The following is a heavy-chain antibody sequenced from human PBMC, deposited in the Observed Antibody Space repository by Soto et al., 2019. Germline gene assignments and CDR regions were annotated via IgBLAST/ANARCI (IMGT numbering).Heavy chain of an antibody. CDR3: ARGPGHYDFWSAVYYYYGMDV. D-gene: IGHD3-3*01. Sequence: QVQLQQWGAGLLKPSETLSLTCAVYGGSFSGYYWSWIRQPPGKGLEWIGEINHSGSTNYNPSLKSLVTISVDTSKNQFSLKLSSVTAADTAVYYCARGPGHYDFWSAVYYYYGMDVWGQGTTVTVSS. V-gene: IGHV4-34*01. CDR1: GGSFSGYY. CDR2: INHSGST. J-gene: IGHJ6*02.